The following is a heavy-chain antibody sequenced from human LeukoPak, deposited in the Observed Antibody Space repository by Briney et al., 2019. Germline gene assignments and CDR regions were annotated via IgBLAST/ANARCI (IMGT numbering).Heavy chain of an antibody. V-gene: IGHV3-30*04. CDR2: ISYDGSNK. D-gene: IGHD3-16*01. Sequence: GGSLRLSCAASGFTFSNYAMHWVRQAPGKGLEWMTFISYDGSNKYYADSVKGRFTISRDNSKNTLWLQMNSLRAEDTAVNYCAKEWRGGGGALDYWGQGTLVTVSS. CDR1: GFTFSNYA. CDR3: AKEWRGGGGALDY. J-gene: IGHJ4*02.